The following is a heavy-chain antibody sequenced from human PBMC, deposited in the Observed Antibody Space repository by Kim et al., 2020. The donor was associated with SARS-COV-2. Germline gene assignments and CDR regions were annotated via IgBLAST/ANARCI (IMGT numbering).Heavy chain of an antibody. V-gene: IGHV3-7*03. CDR2: IKQDGSVK. CDR1: GFSFSSYW. D-gene: IGHD6-19*01. J-gene: IGHJ4*02. Sequence: GGSLRLSCVASGFSFSSYWMSWVRQAPGKGPEWVANIKQDGSVKYYVDSVKGRFTVSRDNAKNSLYLQMNNLRTDDTAVYYCARDGGWYSFDHWGQGILV. CDR3: ARDGGWYSFDH.